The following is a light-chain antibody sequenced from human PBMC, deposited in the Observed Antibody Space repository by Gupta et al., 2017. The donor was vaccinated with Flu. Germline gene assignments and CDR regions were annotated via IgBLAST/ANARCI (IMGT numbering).Light chain of an antibody. J-gene: IGKJ2*01. CDR3: QQPYRYPNT. CDR2: VAS. CDR1: QSISNY. V-gene: IGKV1-9*01. Sequence: PSFLSGSVGDAVANTCRDRQSISNYLGWYQQKPGKAPKRLIDVASRGKSGVPSRFSGSASGTEYTLTISNPQPEDGANYYCQQPYRYPNTFGQGTXLEIK.